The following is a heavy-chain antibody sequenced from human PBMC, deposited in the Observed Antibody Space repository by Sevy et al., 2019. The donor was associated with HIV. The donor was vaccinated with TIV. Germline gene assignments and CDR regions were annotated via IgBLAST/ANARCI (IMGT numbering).Heavy chain of an antibody. CDR2: VSSSSTYI. Sequence: GGSLKLSCAASGFSFSTYAMNWVRQAPGKGLEWVSSVSSSSTYIYYADSVKGRFTISRDNAKNSMYLQMNSLRAEDTAVYYCARDLCTGGVCPRWGYYYYGMDVWGQRTTVTVSS. CDR1: GFSFSTYA. V-gene: IGHV3-21*06. D-gene: IGHD2-8*02. CDR3: ARDLCTGGVCPRWGYYYYGMDV. J-gene: IGHJ6*02.